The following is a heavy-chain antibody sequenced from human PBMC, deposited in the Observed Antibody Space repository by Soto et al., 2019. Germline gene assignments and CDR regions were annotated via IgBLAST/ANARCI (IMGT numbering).Heavy chain of an antibody. CDR3: ARGHILTGYYTGSPYYGMDV. CDR2: INHSGST. Sequence: SETLSLTCAVYGGSFSGYYWSWIRQPPGKGLEWIGEINHSGSTNYNPSLKSRVTISVDTSKNQFSLKMSSVTAADTAAYYCARGHILTGYYTGSPYYGMDVWGQGTTVTVSS. CDR1: GGSFSGYY. D-gene: IGHD3-9*01. J-gene: IGHJ6*02. V-gene: IGHV4-34*01.